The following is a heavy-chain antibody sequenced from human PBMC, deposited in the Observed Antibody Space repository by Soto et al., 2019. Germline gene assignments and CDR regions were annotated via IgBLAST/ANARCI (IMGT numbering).Heavy chain of an antibody. CDR3: ASARYDTSGYPHVDY. D-gene: IGHD3-22*01. V-gene: IGHV4-4*02. CDR2: IYHSGDT. J-gene: IGHJ4*02. CDR1: GGSISSNNR. Sequence: QVQLQESGPGLVKPSGTLSLTCAVSGGSISSNNRWTWVRQPPGKGLEWIAEIYHSGDTNYNPSLNSRGILSVDKSKNQSSLNLSSVTAEYTAVYYFASARYDTSGYPHVDYCGQGTLVTVS.